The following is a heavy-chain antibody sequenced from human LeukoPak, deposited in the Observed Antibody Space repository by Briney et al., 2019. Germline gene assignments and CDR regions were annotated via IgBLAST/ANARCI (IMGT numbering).Heavy chain of an antibody. CDR2: ISGSGDDT. CDR3: GRLSGTSGTTSRVLHY. Sequence: GGSLRLSCAASGFTFTTYAMIWVRQAPGKGLEWVSAISGSGDDTYYADSVRGRVTVSRDSSQNTLSLQMNSLRAEDTAVYYCGRLSGTSGTTSRVLHYWGQGSLVTVSS. CDR1: GFTFTTYA. J-gene: IGHJ4*02. V-gene: IGHV3-23*01. D-gene: IGHD1-1*01.